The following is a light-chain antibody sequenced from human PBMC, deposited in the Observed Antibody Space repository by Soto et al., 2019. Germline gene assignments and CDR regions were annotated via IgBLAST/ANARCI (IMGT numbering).Light chain of an antibody. CDR1: SSNIGAGYD. CDR3: QSYDSSLSGYV. CDR2: GNS. V-gene: IGLV1-40*01. J-gene: IGLJ1*01. Sequence: HSVLTHPPSVCGAPGQRVTISCTGSSSNIGAGYDVHWYQQLPGTAPKLLIYGNSNRPSGVPDRFSGSKSGTSASLAITGLQAEDEADYYCQSYDSSLSGYVFGTGTKVTV.